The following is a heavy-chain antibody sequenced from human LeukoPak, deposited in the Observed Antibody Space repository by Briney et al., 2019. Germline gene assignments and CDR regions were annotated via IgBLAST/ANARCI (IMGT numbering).Heavy chain of an antibody. D-gene: IGHD3-22*01. CDR3: ARGGMYYYDSSGTRPFDY. V-gene: IGHV1-69*13. Sequence: SVKASCKASGGTFSSYAISWVRQAPGQGLEWMGGIIPIFGTANYAQKFQGRVTITADESTSTAYMELSSLRSEDTAVYYCARGGMYYYDSSGTRPFDYWGQGTLVTVSS. CDR1: GGTFSSYA. J-gene: IGHJ4*02. CDR2: IIPIFGTA.